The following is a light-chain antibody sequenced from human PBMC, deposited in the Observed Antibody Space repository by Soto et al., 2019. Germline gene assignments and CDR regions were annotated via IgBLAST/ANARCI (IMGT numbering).Light chain of an antibody. V-gene: IGKV1-33*01. CDR3: QECDYLPS. J-gene: IGKJ3*01. Sequence: DIQMTQSPSSLSASVGDRVTITCQASQDITNCLKWYHHKPGKAPQLLIYDSPILEAGVPSRCSGSGSGADFTFTIGSLPPEDVVTYYWQECDYLPSLGPGTTVDFK. CDR1: QDITNC. CDR2: DSP.